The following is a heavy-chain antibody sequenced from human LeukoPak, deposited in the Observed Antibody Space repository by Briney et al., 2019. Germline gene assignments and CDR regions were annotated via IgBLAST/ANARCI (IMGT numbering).Heavy chain of an antibody. CDR2: ISSSGSTT. CDR1: GFTFSSYE. J-gene: IGHJ4*02. Sequence: PGGSLRLSCAASGFTFSSYEMNWVRQAPGKGLEWVSYISSSGSTTYYADSVKGRFTISRGNSKNTLYLQMNSLRAEDTALYYCAKLGGYGDYARWGQGTLVTVSS. CDR3: AKLGGYGDYAR. V-gene: IGHV3-48*03. D-gene: IGHD4-17*01.